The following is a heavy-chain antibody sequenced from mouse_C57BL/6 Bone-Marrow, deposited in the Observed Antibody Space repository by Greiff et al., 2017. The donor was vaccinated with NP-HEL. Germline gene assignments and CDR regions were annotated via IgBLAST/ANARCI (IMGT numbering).Heavy chain of an antibody. CDR3: AERSIIAADYFDY. CDR1: GYAFSSSW. Sequence: QVQLQQSGPELVKPGASVKISCKASGYAFSSSWMNWVKQRPGKGLEWIGRIYPGDGDTNYNGKFKGKATLTADKSSSTAYMQLSSLTSEDSAVFYCAERSIIAADYFDYWGQGTTLTVSS. J-gene: IGHJ2*01. CDR2: IYPGDGDT. D-gene: IGHD1-1*01. V-gene: IGHV1-82*01.